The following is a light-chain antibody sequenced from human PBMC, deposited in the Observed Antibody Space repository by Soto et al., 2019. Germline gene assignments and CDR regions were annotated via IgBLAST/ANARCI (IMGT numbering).Light chain of an antibody. J-gene: IGKJ1*01. CDR3: KQYSSHST. CDR1: ESIGNW. CDR2: QAS. V-gene: IGKV1-5*03. Sequence: DRQLTQSLTSLSAVDGKRLPIPCRASESIGNWLAWYQQKPGKAPKLLIYQASSLENGVPSRFSGSGSGTEFSLTISSLQPDDFATYYCKQYSSHSTCGQGTKVDIK.